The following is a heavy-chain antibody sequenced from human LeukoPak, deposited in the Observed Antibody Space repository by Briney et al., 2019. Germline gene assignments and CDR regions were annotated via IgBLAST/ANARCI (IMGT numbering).Heavy chain of an antibody. D-gene: IGHD6-13*01. J-gene: IGHJ4*02. CDR3: ARDGRPGYSSSWYYFDY. CDR1: GYTFTSYG. V-gene: IGHV1-18*01. CDR2: ISAYNGNT. Sequence: ASVKVSCKASGYTFTSYGISWVRQAPGRGLEWMGWISAYNGNTNYAQKLQGRVTMTTDTSTSTAYMELRSLRSDDTAVYYCARDGRPGYSSSWYYFDYWGQGTLVTVSS.